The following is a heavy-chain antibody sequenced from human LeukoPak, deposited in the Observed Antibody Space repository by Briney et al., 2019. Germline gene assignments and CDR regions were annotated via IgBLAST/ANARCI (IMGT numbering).Heavy chain of an antibody. CDR2: ISYDGSNK. D-gene: IGHD3-10*01. CDR1: GFTFSSYG. J-gene: IGHJ4*02. V-gene: IGHV3-30*18. CDR3: AKDKAISVEVRGVITLPDS. Sequence: GGSLRLSCAASGFTFSSYGMHWVRQAPGKGLEWVAVISYDGSNKYYADSVKGRFTISRDNSKNTLYLQMNSLRAEDTAVYYCAKDKAISVEVRGVITLPDSWGQGTLVTVSS.